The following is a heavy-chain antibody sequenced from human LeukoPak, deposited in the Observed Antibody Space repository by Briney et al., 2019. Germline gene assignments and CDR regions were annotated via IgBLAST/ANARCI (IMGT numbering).Heavy chain of an antibody. Sequence: YPGGSLRLSCAVSGFTFSNAWMSWVRQAPGKGVKWVGRIKSKTDGGTTDYAAPVKGRFTISRDDSKNTLYLQMNSLKTEDTAVYYCTTGLRITMVGETFDYWGQGTLVTVSS. CDR3: TTGLRITMVGETFDY. D-gene: IGHD3-10*01. CDR2: IKSKTDGGTT. J-gene: IGHJ4*02. CDR1: GFTFSNAW. V-gene: IGHV3-15*01.